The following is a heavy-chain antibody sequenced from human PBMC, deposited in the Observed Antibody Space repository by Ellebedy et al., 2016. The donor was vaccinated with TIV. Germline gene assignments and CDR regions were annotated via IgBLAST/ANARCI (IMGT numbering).Heavy chain of an antibody. D-gene: IGHD1-26*01. CDR2: IYYTGST. CDR1: GGSISDYY. Sequence: MPSETLSLTCTVSGGSISDYYWSWIRQPPGKGLEWIGFIYYTGSTNYNPSLKSRVTISLETSNNQFSLKLSSVTAADTDIYYCARGGASSKYFDYWGQGTLVTVSS. CDR3: ARGGASSKYFDY. J-gene: IGHJ4*02. V-gene: IGHV4-59*01.